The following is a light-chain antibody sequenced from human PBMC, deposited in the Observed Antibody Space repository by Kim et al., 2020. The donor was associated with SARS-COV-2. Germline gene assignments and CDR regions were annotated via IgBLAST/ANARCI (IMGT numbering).Light chain of an antibody. CDR3: QSYDSSTVV. CDR2: EDN. J-gene: IGLJ2*01. V-gene: IGLV6-57*03. Sequence: KTVTTSCTRSSCSIASNYVQWYQQRPGSAPTTVIYEDNQRPSGVPDRFSGSIDSSSNSASLTIAGLKTEDEADYYCQSYDSSTVVFGGGTQLTVL. CDR1: SCSIASNY.